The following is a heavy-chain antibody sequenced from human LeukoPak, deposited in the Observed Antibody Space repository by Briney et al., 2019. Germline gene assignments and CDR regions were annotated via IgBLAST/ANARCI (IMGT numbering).Heavy chain of an antibody. CDR3: ARGQPGIAVALKAS. J-gene: IGHJ5*02. CDR2: INPNSGGT. V-gene: IGHV1-2*02. D-gene: IGHD6-19*01. Sequence: ASVKVSCKASGYTFTGYYMHWVRQAPGQGLEWMGWINPNSGGTNYAQQFQSRVTMTRDTSISTAYMELSRLRSDDTAVYYCARGQPGIAVALKASWGQGTLVTVSS. CDR1: GYTFTGYY.